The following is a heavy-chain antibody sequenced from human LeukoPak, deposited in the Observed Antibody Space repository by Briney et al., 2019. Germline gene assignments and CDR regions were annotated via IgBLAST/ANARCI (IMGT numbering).Heavy chain of an antibody. J-gene: IGHJ5*02. CDR1: GFTFSSYG. CDR3: AKDALAYCSSTSCYEGSAVDP. V-gene: IGHV3-30*18. CDR2: ISYDGSNK. D-gene: IGHD2-2*01. Sequence: SGGSLRLSCAASGFTFSSYGMHRVRQAPGKGLEWVAVISYDGSNKYYAESVKGRFTISRGNSKNTLYLQMNSLRAEDTAVYYCAKDALAYCSSTSCYEGSAVDPWGQGTLVTVSS.